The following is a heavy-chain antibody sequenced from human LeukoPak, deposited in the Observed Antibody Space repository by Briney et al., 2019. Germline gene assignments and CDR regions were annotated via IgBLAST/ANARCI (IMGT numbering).Heavy chain of an antibody. V-gene: IGHV1-46*01. CDR1: GYTFTSYY. Sequence: ASVKVSCKASGYTFTSYYMHWVRQAPGQGLEWMGIINPSGGSTGYAQKFQGRVTMTRDTSTSTVYMELSSLRSEDTAVYYCAREGTTVTISSNFDYWGQGTLVTVSS. D-gene: IGHD4-17*01. CDR3: AREGTTVTISSNFDY. CDR2: INPSGGST. J-gene: IGHJ4*02.